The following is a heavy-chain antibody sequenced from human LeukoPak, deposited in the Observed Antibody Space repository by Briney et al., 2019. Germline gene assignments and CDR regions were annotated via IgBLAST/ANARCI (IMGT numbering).Heavy chain of an antibody. CDR3: ARGAVVAAPFDY. J-gene: IGHJ4*02. D-gene: IGHD2-15*01. V-gene: IGHV1-18*01. CDR2: ISAYNGNT. CDR1: GYTFTSYC. Sequence: GASVKVSCKASGYTFTSYCISWVRQAPGQGLEWMVWISAYNGNTNYAEKLQGRVTMTTDKSTSTAYMELRSLRSDDTAVYYCARGAVVAAPFDYWGQGTLVTVSS.